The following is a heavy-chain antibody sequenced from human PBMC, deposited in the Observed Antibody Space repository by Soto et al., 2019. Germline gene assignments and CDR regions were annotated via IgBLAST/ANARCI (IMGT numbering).Heavy chain of an antibody. CDR3: ARLSRYGMDV. CDR2: INHSGST. CDR1: GGSFSGYY. D-gene: IGHD6-25*01. J-gene: IGHJ6*02. V-gene: IGHV4-34*01. Sequence: QVQLQQWGAGLLKPSETLSLTCAVYGGSFSGYYWSWIRQPPGKGLEWIGEINHSGSTNYNPSLKRRVPISVDTSKNQFSLTLSSVTAADTAVYYCARLSRYGMDVWGQGTTVTVSS.